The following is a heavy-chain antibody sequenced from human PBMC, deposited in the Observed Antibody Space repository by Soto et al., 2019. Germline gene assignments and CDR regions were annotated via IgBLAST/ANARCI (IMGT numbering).Heavy chain of an antibody. CDR1: GFTFSSYG. V-gene: IGHV3-33*01. J-gene: IGHJ4*02. CDR3: ARDPRLKAAVTTPGY. Sequence: GGSLRLSCAASGFTFSSYGMHWVRQAPGKGLEWVAVIWYDGSNKYYADSVKGRFTISRDNSKNTLYLQMNSLRAEDTAVYYCARDPRLKAAVTTPGYWGQGTLVTVSS. CDR2: IWYDGSNK. D-gene: IGHD6-13*01.